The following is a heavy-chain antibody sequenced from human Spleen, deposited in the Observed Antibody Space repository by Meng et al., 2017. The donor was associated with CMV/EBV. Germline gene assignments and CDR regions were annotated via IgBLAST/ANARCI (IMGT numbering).Heavy chain of an antibody. D-gene: IGHD3-16*01. CDR2: VYYSGST. CDR1: GGSISSYY. V-gene: IGHV4-59*01. CDR3: ARGGYYFVY. Sequence: SETLSLTCSVSGGSISSYYWSWIRQPPGKGLEWIGYVYYSGSTNYNPSLKSRVTISVDTSKNQFSLKLSSVTAADTAVYYCARGGYYFVYWGQGTLVTVSS. J-gene: IGHJ4*02.